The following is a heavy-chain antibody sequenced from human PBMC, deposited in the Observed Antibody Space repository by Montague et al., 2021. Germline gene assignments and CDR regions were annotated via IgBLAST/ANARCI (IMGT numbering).Heavy chain of an antibody. Sequence: SETLSLTCTVSGASITSNIYYWGWIRQSPGKGLEWIGSRYYSGNSFYQPSLKSRITMAVDTSKNQFSLKLSSVTAADTAIYYCARVFSSWYVGWFDPWGQGTLVTVPS. J-gene: IGHJ5*02. CDR3: ARVFSSWYVGWFDP. CDR1: GASITSNIYY. D-gene: IGHD6-13*01. V-gene: IGHV4-39*07. CDR2: RYYSGNS.